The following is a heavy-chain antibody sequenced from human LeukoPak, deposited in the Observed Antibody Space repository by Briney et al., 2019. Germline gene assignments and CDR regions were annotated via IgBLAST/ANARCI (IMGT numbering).Heavy chain of an antibody. CDR1: GGSISSYY. Sequence: SETLSLTCTVSGGSISSYYWSWIRQPAGKGLEWIGRIYTSGSTNYNPSLKSRVTISVHTSQNQFSLKLSSVTAADTAVYYCARGSDHWSGHYYYYCYMDVWGKGTTVTVSS. V-gene: IGHV4-4*07. CDR3: ARGSDHWSGHYYYYCYMDV. CDR2: IYTSGST. D-gene: IGHD3-3*01. J-gene: IGHJ6*03.